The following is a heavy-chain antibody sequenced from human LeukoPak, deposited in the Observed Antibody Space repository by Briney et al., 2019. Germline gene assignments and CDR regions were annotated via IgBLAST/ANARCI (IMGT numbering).Heavy chain of an antibody. V-gene: IGHV3-30*18. CDR1: GFTFSSYG. CDR3: AKERSDAFDI. CDR2: ISYDGSNK. Sequence: GGSLRPSCLASGFTFSSYGMHWVRQAPGKGLEWVAVISYDGSNKYYADSVKGRFTISRDNSKNTLYLQMNSLRAEGTAVYYCAKERSDAFDIWGQGTMVTVSS. J-gene: IGHJ3*02.